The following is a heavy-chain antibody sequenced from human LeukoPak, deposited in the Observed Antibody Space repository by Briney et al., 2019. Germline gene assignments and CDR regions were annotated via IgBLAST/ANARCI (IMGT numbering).Heavy chain of an antibody. CDR3: ARVSSGWTPFDF. J-gene: IGHJ4*02. V-gene: IGHV3-21*06. CDR2: ISSTSTYI. Sequence: GGSLRFSCAASRFTFSSYTMNWVRQAPGKGLEWVSSISSTSTYIYYADSVKGRFTVSRDNAKNSLFLQMDSLRAEDTAVYYCARVSSGWTPFDFWGQGTLVTVSS. CDR1: RFTFSSYT. D-gene: IGHD6-19*01.